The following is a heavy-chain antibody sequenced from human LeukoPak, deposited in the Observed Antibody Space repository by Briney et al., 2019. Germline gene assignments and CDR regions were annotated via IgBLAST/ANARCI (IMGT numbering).Heavy chain of an antibody. Sequence: SETLSLTCTVSGGSISSYSWNWIRQPPGKGLECIGYIYQSGSTYYNPSLRSRVTMSVDLSKNQFSLKLTSVTAADTAVYFCARGPYCSGGSCYSGHAFDMWGQGTMVTVSS. CDR1: GGSISSYS. D-gene: IGHD2-15*01. CDR2: IYQSGST. J-gene: IGHJ3*02. CDR3: ARGPYCSGGSCYSGHAFDM. V-gene: IGHV4-59*12.